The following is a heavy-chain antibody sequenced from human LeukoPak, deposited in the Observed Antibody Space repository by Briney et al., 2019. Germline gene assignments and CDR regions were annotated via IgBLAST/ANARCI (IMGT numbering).Heavy chain of an antibody. Sequence: GSLRLSCAASAFMFSDYYMTWIRQAPGKGLEWISYISNSGSTMYYADSVKGRFTISRDNAKNSLYLQMTSLRVEDTAVFYCARVDYDSGGQADIWGQGTRVTVSS. D-gene: IGHD3-10*01. CDR3: ARVDYDSGGQADI. CDR2: ISNSGSTM. CDR1: AFMFSDYY. J-gene: IGHJ3*02. V-gene: IGHV3-11*01.